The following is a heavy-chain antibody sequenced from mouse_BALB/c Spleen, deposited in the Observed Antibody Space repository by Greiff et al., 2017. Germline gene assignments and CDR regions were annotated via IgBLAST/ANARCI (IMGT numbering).Heavy chain of an antibody. CDR1: GFAFSSYD. CDR2: ISSGGGST. Sequence: EVQLVESGGGLVKPGGSLKLSCAASGFAFSSYDMSWVRQTPEKRLEWVAYISSGGGSTYYPDTVKGRFTISRDNAKNTLYLQMSSLKSEDTAMYYCATTVSRTFAYWGQGTLVTVSA. J-gene: IGHJ3*01. V-gene: IGHV5-12-1*01. CDR3: ATTVSRTFAY. D-gene: IGHD1-1*01.